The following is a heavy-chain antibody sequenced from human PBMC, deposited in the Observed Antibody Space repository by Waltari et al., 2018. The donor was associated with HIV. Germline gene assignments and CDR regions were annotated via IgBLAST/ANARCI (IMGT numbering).Heavy chain of an antibody. CDR3: AGGHSAILYGLDV. V-gene: IGHV4-34*01. D-gene: IGHD3-10*01. J-gene: IGHJ6*02. CDR1: GGSFSGHF. CDR2: INDRGTT. Sequence: QVQLQQWGAGLLKTSETLSLTCAASGGSFSGHFWTWIRQPPGKGLEWIGEINDRGTTNYNPSLKGRGTLSVDTSKNHFSLKLTSVTAADTAVYYCAGGHSAILYGLDVWGQGTTVTVSS.